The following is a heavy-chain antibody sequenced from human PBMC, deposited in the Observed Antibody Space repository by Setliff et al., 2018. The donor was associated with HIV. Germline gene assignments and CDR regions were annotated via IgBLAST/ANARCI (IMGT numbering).Heavy chain of an antibody. CDR1: GFTFSSYA. CDR3: ARDLTPRLGATPFDY. V-gene: IGHV3-21*01. Sequence: PGESLRLSCVASGFTFSSYAMDWVRQVPGKAPEWVSYINSGGTDIHYPDSVKGRFSISRDNTKNSLYLQMNGLRVEDTAVYYCARDLTPRLGATPFDYWGQGTLVTVSS. J-gene: IGHJ4*02. CDR2: INSGGTDI. D-gene: IGHD1-26*01.